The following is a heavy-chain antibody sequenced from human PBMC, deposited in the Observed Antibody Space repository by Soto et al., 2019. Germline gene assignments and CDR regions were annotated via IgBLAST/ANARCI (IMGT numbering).Heavy chain of an antibody. Sequence: SVKVSCKASGGTFSSYAISWVRQAPGQGLEWMGGIIPIFGTANYAQKFQGRVTITADESTSTAYMELSSLRSEDTAVYYCARARYSNYVDYYYYGMDVWGQGTTVTVS. V-gene: IGHV1-69*13. J-gene: IGHJ6*02. D-gene: IGHD4-4*01. CDR1: GGTFSSYA. CDR3: ARARYSNYVDYYYYGMDV. CDR2: IIPIFGTA.